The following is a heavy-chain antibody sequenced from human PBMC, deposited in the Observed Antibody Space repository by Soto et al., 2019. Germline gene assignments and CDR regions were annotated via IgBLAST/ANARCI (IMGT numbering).Heavy chain of an antibody. J-gene: IGHJ5*02. V-gene: IGHV4-4*07. Sequence: SETLSLTCTVSGDFISYYSRAWIRQSAGKGLEWIGRVYSTGTIFYNPSLKSRATMSVDTSKNQFSLKLTSVNAADTAVYYCARDMHAGFTHYFDPWGQGTLVTVSS. CDR2: VYSTGTI. D-gene: IGHD1-26*01. CDR3: ARDMHAGFTHYFDP. CDR1: GDFISYYS.